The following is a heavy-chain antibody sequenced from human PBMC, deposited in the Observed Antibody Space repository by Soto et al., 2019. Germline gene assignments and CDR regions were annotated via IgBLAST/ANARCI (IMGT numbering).Heavy chain of an antibody. CDR3: ARYCVSAKCLDY. J-gene: IGHJ4*02. CDR1: GGSIINYY. D-gene: IGHD2-2*01. V-gene: IGHV4-59*03. CDR2: IHHSGDT. Sequence: QVQLQESGPGLVKPSETLSLTCTVSGGSIINYYWSWIQQPPGMGLEWIGYIHHSGDTNSDPSLKSRVTISIDTSKNQLSLRLSSVTAADTAVYYCARYCVSAKCLDYWGQGTLVTVSS.